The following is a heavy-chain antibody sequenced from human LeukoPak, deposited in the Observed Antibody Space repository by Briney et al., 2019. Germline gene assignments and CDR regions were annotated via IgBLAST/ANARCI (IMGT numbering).Heavy chain of an antibody. CDR1: GYTFTSYA. CDR3: ARDGSGGRVMNWFDP. CDR2: INAGNGNT. Sequence: ASVKVSCKASGYTFTSYAMHWVRQAPGQRLEWMGWINAGNGNTKYSQKFQGRVTITRDTSASTAYMELSSLRSEDTAVYYCARDGSGGRVMNWFDPWGQGTLVTVSS. D-gene: IGHD2-15*01. J-gene: IGHJ5*02. V-gene: IGHV1-3*01.